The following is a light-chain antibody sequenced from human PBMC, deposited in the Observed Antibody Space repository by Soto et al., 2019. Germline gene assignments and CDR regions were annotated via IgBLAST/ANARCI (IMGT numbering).Light chain of an antibody. J-gene: IGKJ1*01. CDR1: QTIGTY. V-gene: IGKV1-39*01. CDR3: QQSYNTHLT. Sequence: IEVTQSPSSLAASLGDRVTITCRASQTIGTYVNWYRQKSGAAPELLIYDASTLQSGVPSRFRGGASGTDFTLTISSLQLDDFETYYCQQSYNTHLTFGQGTKVEIX. CDR2: DAS.